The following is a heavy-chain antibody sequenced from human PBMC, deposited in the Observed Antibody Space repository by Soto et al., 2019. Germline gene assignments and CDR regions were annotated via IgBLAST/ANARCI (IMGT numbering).Heavy chain of an antibody. Sequence: QVQLVQSGAEVKKPGSSVKVSCKASGGTFSSYCISWVRQAPGQGLEWMGGIIPISGTANYAQKFQGRVTITADESTSTAYMELSGLRSEDTAVYYCARSQGSSTSLEIYYYYYYGMDVWGQGTTVTVSS. V-gene: IGHV1-69*01. D-gene: IGHD2-2*01. CDR3: ARSQGSSTSLEIYYYYYYGMDV. CDR1: GGTFSSYC. CDR2: IIPISGTA. J-gene: IGHJ6*02.